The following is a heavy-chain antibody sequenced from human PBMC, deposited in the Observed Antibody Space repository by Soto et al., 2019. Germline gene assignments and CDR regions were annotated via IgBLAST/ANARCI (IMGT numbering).Heavy chain of an antibody. Sequence: SETLSLTCTVSGGSISSSSYYWGWIRQPPGKGLEWIGSIYYSGSTYYNPSLKSRVTISVDTSKNQFSLKLSSVTAADTAVYYCARLTKIAARPGWFDPWGQGTLVTVS. CDR1: GGSISSSSYY. CDR2: IYYSGST. D-gene: IGHD6-6*01. J-gene: IGHJ5*02. V-gene: IGHV4-39*01. CDR3: ARLTKIAARPGWFDP.